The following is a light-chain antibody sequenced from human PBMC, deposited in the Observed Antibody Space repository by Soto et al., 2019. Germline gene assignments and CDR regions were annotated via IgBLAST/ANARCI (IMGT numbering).Light chain of an antibody. CDR2: EVS. CDR3: NSYTSTNTLV. V-gene: IGLV2-14*01. Sequence: QSALTQPASVSGSPGQSITISCTGTSSDVGGYNFVSWYQHHPGKAPKLMIYEVSNRPSGVSNRFSGSKSGNTASLTISGLQAEDEADYYCNSYTSTNTLVFXTGTKVTVL. J-gene: IGLJ1*01. CDR1: SSDVGGYNF.